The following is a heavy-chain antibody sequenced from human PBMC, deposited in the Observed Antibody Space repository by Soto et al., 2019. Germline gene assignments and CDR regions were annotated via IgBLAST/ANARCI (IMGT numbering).Heavy chain of an antibody. CDR1: GYTFTRYG. Sequence: ASVKVSCKASGYTFTRYGISWVRQAPGQGLEWMGWISGSNGDTNYAQKFQGRVSMTIDTSTTTAYMELRSLTSDDTAVYYCAKNGQPPYYYYGLDVWG. CDR2: ISGSNGDT. D-gene: IGHD2-8*01. V-gene: IGHV1-18*01. J-gene: IGHJ6*02. CDR3: AKNGQPPYYYYGLDV.